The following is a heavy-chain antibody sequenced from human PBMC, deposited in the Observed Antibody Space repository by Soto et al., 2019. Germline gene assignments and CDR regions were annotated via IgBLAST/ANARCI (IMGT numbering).Heavy chain of an antibody. V-gene: IGHV3-30*18. J-gene: IGHJ4*02. Sequence: GGSLRLSCAASGFTFSSYGMHWVRQAPGKGLEWVAVISYDGSNKYYADSVKGRFTISRDNSKNTLYLQMNSLRAEDTAVYYCAKERTVPAGPPDYWGQGTLVTVSS. CDR3: AKERTVPAGPPDY. CDR1: GFTFSSYG. CDR2: ISYDGSNK. D-gene: IGHD2-2*01.